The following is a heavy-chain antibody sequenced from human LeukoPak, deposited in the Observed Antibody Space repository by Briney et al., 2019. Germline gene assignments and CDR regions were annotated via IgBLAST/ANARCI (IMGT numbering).Heavy chain of an antibody. CDR1: GYTFTGYY. J-gene: IGHJ4*02. D-gene: IGHD6-19*01. V-gene: IGHV3-33*01. CDR2: IWYDGSNK. Sequence: SCKASGYTFTGYYMHWVRQAPGKGLEWVAVIWYDGSNKYYADSVKGRFTISRDNSKNTLYLQMNSLRAEDTAVYYCARERRSSGWYGDYYFDYWGQGTLVTVSS. CDR3: ARERRSSGWYGDYYFDY.